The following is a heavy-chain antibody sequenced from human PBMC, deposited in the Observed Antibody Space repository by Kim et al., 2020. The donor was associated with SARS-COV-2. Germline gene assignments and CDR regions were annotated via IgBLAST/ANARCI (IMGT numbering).Heavy chain of an antibody. V-gene: IGHV3-23*01. D-gene: IGHD2-15*01. Sequence: GRFTISRDNSKNTLYLQMNSLRAEDTAVYYCAKDRKYCSGGSCPLRYFDYWGQGTLVTVSS. J-gene: IGHJ4*02. CDR3: AKDRKYCSGGSCPLRYFDY.